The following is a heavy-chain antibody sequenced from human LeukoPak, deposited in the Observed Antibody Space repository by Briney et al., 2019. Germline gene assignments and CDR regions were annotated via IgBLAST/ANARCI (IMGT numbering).Heavy chain of an antibody. Sequence: SETLSLTCTVSGVSVSSGSYYWSWIRQPPGKGLEWIGYIYYSGSTNYNPSLKSRVTISVDTSKNQFSLKLSSVTAADTAVYYCARAIYGDPYYFDYWGQGTLVTVSS. J-gene: IGHJ4*02. CDR3: ARAIYGDPYYFDY. CDR2: IYYSGST. D-gene: IGHD4-17*01. CDR1: GVSVSSGSYY. V-gene: IGHV4-61*01.